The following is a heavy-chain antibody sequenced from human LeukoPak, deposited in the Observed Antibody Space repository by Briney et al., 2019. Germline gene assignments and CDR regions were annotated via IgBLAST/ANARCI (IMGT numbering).Heavy chain of an antibody. D-gene: IGHD3-10*01. J-gene: IGHJ4*02. Sequence: GSLRLSCAASGFTFSSYAMSWVRQAPGKGLEWVSAISGSGGSTYYADSVKGRFTIFRDNSKNTLYLQMNNLRAEDTAIYYCATDSYVSGSYYRLFYWGQGTLVTVSS. CDR1: GFTFSSYA. CDR3: ATDSYVSGSYYRLFY. CDR2: ISGSGGST. V-gene: IGHV3-23*01.